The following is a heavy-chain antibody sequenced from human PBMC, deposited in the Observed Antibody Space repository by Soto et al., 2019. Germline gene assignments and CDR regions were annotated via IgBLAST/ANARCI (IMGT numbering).Heavy chain of an antibody. V-gene: IGHV3-33*01. CDR1: GFTFSSYG. J-gene: IGHJ4*02. CDR3: ARGDRPDFDY. CDR2: IWDDGSNK. D-gene: IGHD6-6*01. Sequence: QVQLVESGGGVVQPGRSLGLSCVASGFTFSSYGMHWVRQAPGKGLEWVAVIWDDGSNKFYADSVKGRFTISRDNSKNTLYLQMNSLRAEDTAVYFCARGDRPDFDYWGQGTLVTVSS.